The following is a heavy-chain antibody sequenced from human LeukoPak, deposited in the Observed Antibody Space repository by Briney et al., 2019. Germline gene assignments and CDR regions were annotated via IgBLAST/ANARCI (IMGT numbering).Heavy chain of an antibody. CDR2: IKEDGSAK. Sequence: GGSLRLSCAASGFTFSRYWVSWVRQAPGKGLEWVANIKEDGSAKYYVDSVKGRFTISRDNAKNSLYLQMNSLRAEDTAVYYCARDGGGCGYYFDFWGQGTLVTVSS. CDR1: GFTFSRYW. J-gene: IGHJ4*02. D-gene: IGHD2-15*01. V-gene: IGHV3-7*01. CDR3: ARDGGGCGYYFDF.